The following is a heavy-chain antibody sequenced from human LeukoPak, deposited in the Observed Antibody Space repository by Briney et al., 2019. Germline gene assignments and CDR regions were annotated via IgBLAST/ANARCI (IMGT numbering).Heavy chain of an antibody. CDR3: ARATRYYSPPSYYYYMDV. CDR1: GGSISSYY. D-gene: IGHD3-10*01. V-gene: IGHV4-4*07. Sequence: PSETLSLTCTVSGGSISSYYWSWIRQPAGKGLEWIGRINTSGSTNYNPSLKSRVTMSVDTSKNQFSLKLSSVTAADTAVYYCARATRYYSPPSYYYYMDVWGKGTTVTVSS. CDR2: INTSGST. J-gene: IGHJ6*03.